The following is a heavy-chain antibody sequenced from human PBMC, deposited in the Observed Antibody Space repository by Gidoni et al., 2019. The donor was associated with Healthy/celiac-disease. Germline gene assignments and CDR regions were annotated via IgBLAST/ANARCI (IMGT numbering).Heavy chain of an antibody. CDR1: GFTFSSYA. Sequence: EVQLLESGGGLVQPGGSLRLSCAASGFTFSSYAMSWVRQAPGKGLDGVSAISGSGGSTYYADSVKGRFTISRDNSKNTLYLQMNSLRAEDTAVYYCAKDTYDYVWGSYRHDAFDIWGQGTMVTVSS. D-gene: IGHD3-16*02. CDR3: AKDTYDYVWGSYRHDAFDI. V-gene: IGHV3-23*01. J-gene: IGHJ3*02. CDR2: ISGSGGST.